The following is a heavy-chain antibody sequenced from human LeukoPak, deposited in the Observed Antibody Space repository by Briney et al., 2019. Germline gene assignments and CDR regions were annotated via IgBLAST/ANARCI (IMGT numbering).Heavy chain of an antibody. CDR3: AKAIHCGGDCSYFDY. D-gene: IGHD2-21*01. J-gene: IGHJ4*02. Sequence: PGGSLRLSCAASGFTFSSYAMGWVRQAPGKGLEWVTFIRYDGSNKYSADSVKGRFTISRDNSKNTLYLQMNSLRVEDTAVYYCAKAIHCGGDCSYFDYWGQGTLVTVSS. CDR2: IRYDGSNK. V-gene: IGHV3-30*02. CDR1: GFTFSSYA.